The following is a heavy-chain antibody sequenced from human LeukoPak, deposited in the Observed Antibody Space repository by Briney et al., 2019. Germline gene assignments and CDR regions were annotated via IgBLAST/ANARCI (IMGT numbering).Heavy chain of an antibody. V-gene: IGHV1-46*01. CDR3: AREDESSTSCFNP. D-gene: IGHD2-2*01. CDR1: GYTFTSYY. J-gene: IGHJ5*02. Sequence: ASVKVSCKASGYTFTSYYMHWVRQAPGQGLEWMGIINPSGGSTSYAQKSQGRVTMTRDTSTSTVCMELSSLRSEDTAVYYCAREDESSTSCFNPWGQGTLVTVSS. CDR2: INPSGGST.